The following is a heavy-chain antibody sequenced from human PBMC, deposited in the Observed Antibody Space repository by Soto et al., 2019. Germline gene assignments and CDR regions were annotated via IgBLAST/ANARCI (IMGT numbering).Heavy chain of an antibody. CDR2: INAGNGNT. CDR1: GYTFTSYA. V-gene: IGHV1-3*05. CDR3: ARDRQQLNRFDP. D-gene: IGHD6-13*01. J-gene: IGHJ5*02. Sequence: QVQLVQSGAEEKKPGASVKVSCKASGYTFTSYAMHWVRQAPGQRLEWMGWINAGNGNTKYSQKFQGRVTITRDTSASTADMELSILRSEDTAVYYCARDRQQLNRFDPWGQGTLVTVSS.